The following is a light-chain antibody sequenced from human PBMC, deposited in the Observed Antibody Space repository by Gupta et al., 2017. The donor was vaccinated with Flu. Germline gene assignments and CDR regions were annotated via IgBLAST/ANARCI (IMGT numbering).Light chain of an antibody. CDR1: NIGSKS. J-gene: IGLJ2*01. CDR2: DAS. Sequence: SYVLTQPPSVSVAPGRTARITCGGDNIGSKSVHWYLQEPGQAPVLVLSDASDRASGIPERFSGSNSGNMATLTISRVEAGDEADYYCQVWDSGRHLAVFGGGTKLTVL. CDR3: QVWDSGRHLAV. V-gene: IGLV3-21*02.